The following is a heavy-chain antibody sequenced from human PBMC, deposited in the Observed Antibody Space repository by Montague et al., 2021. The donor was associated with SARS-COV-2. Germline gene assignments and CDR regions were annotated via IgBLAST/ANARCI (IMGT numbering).Heavy chain of an antibody. J-gene: IGHJ3*02. CDR3: VREKAGGLRNVFDI. V-gene: IGHV4-38-2*02. CDR2: IYHSGTT. CDR1: GFSIGSGDY. Sequence: SETLSLTCTVSGFSIGSGDYWGWIRQPPEKGLEWIGSIYHSGTTXXNPXXXSRLTMSIDTSTNQFSLRLTSVTAADTAVFFCVREKAGGLRNVFDIWGQGTPVTVSS.